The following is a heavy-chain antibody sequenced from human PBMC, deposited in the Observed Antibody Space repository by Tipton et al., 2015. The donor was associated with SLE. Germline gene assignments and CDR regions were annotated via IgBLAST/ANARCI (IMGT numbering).Heavy chain of an antibody. CDR3: ARGRFSSAWYRDEHFDS. Sequence: TLSLTCTVSGDSITSITRTNWWSWVRQPPGKGLEWIGEIFHSGSTNYRPSLKSRVIISVDKSKNQFSLKLTSVTAADTAVYFCARGRFSSAWYRDEHFDSWGQGTLVTVSS. J-gene: IGHJ4*02. CDR1: GDSITSITRTNW. D-gene: IGHD6-19*01. CDR2: IFHSGST. V-gene: IGHV4-4*01.